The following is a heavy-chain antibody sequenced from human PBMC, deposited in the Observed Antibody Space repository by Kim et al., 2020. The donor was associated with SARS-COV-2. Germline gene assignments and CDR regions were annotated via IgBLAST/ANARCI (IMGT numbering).Heavy chain of an antibody. V-gene: IGHV5-51*03. CDR3: ARGRQGTWYYYGSGSLVDCYYYYGVDV. CDR2: IYPGDSDT. D-gene: IGHD3-10*01. J-gene: IGHJ6*02. Sequence: GESLKISCKGSGYSFTSYWIGWVRQMPGKGLEWMGIIYPGDSDTRYSPSFQGQVTISADKSISTAYLQWSSLKASDTAMYYCARGRQGTWYYYGSGSLVDCYYYYGVDVWGQGATVTVSS. CDR1: GYSFTSYW.